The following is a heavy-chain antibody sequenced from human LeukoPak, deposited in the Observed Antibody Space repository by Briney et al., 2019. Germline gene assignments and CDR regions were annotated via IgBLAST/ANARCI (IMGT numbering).Heavy chain of an antibody. CDR2: ISSSSSTI. Sequence: PGGSLRLSCAASGFTFSSYSMNWVRQAPGKGLEWVSYISSSSSTIYYADSEKGRFTISRDNAKNSLYLQMNSLRAEDTAVYYCARGGRKDPYSGSYYGRGTYWGQGTLVTVSS. D-gene: IGHD1-26*01. CDR1: GFTFSSYS. V-gene: IGHV3-48*01. CDR3: ARGGRKDPYSGSYYGRGTY. J-gene: IGHJ4*02.